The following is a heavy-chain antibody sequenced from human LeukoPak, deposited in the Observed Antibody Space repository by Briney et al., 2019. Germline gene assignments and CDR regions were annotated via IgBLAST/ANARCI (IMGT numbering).Heavy chain of an antibody. CDR1: GVSFSGYY. CDR3: ARGSFDSSGYYYF. Sequence: SETLSLTRAVYGVSFSGYYWSWIRQPPGRGLEWIGEINQSGSTNYNPSLKSRVTISVDTSKNQISLKLTSVTSADTAVYFCARGSFDSSGYYYFWGQGTLVTVSS. D-gene: IGHD3-22*01. J-gene: IGHJ4*02. CDR2: INQSGST. V-gene: IGHV4-34*01.